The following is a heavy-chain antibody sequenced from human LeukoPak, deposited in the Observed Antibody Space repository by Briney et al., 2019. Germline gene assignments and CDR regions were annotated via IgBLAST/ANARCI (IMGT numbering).Heavy chain of an antibody. CDR3: ARDGSDVAGNRDY. J-gene: IGHJ4*02. D-gene: IGHD3-10*01. V-gene: IGHV3-53*01. CDR2: IYSGGST. Sequence: GGSLRLSCAASGFTFSSYWMSWVRQAPGKGLEWVSVIYSGGSTYYADSVKGRFTISRDNSKNTLYLQMNSLRAEDTAVYYCARDGSDVAGNRDYWGQGTLVTVSS. CDR1: GFTFSSYW.